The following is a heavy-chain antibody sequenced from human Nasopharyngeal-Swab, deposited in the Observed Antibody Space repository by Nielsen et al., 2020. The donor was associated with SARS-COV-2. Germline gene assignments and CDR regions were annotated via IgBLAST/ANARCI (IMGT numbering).Heavy chain of an antibody. CDR3: ARDQRRGYSGYDHTYFDY. CDR2: IIPIFGTA. J-gene: IGHJ4*02. Sequence: WVRQAPGQGLEWMGGIIPIFGTANYAQKFQGRVTITADESTSTAYMELSSLRSEDTAVYYWARDQRRGYSGYDHTYFDYWGQGTLVTVSS. V-gene: IGHV1-69*01. D-gene: IGHD5-12*01.